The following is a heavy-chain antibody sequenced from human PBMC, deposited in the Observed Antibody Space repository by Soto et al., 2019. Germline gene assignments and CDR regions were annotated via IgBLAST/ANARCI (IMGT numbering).Heavy chain of an antibody. J-gene: IGHJ1*01. CDR2: ISTRGRTI. Sequence: QVQLVESGGNLVKPGGSLRLSCAASGFTFSHYYMSWIRQAPGKGLEWVSYISTRGRTIYYADSVKGRFTISRDNAKNSLYLQMNSLRAEDTAVYYCARVRDIVVGVAATYFRHWGQGTLVTVSS. CDR3: ARVRDIVVGVAATYFRH. CDR1: GFTFSHYY. V-gene: IGHV3-11*01. D-gene: IGHD2-15*01.